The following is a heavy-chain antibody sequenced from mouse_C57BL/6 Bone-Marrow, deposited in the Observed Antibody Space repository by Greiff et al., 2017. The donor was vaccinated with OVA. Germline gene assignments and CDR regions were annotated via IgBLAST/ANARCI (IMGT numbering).Heavy chain of an antibody. J-gene: IGHJ1*03. CDR3: TYGSSYRWYFDV. V-gene: IGHV1-15*01. Sequence: QVQLQQSGAELVRPGASVTLSCKASGYTFTDYEMHWVKQTPVHGLEWIGAIDPETGGTAYNQKFKGKAILTADKSSSTAYMELRSLTSEDSAVYYCTYGSSYRWYFDVWGTGTTVTVSS. CDR1: GYTFTDYE. D-gene: IGHD1-1*01. CDR2: IDPETGGT.